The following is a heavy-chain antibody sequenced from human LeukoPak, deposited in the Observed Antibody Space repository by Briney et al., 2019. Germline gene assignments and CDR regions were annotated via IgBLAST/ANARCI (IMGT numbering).Heavy chain of an antibody. J-gene: IGHJ6*03. CDR2: IRSKAYGGST. V-gene: IGHV3-49*04. CDR3: TRDCSESSGWYPTDYYYYYMDV. Sequence: GGSLRLSCAASGFAFSSYSMNWVRQAPGKGLEWVGFIRSKAYGGSTEYAASVKGRFTISSDDSKSIAYLQMNSLKTEDTAVYYCTRDCSESSGWYPTDYYYYYMDVWGKGTTVTVSS. CDR1: GFAFSSYS. D-gene: IGHD6-19*01.